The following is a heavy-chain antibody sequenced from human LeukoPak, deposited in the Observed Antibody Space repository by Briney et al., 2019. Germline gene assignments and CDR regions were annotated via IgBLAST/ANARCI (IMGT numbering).Heavy chain of an antibody. CDR2: ISSSNSYI. J-gene: IGHJ6*03. CDR1: GFTFSSYS. CDR3: VRDKAGTTPYYYYSMDV. Sequence: GGSLRLSCVASGFTFSSYSMNWVRQAPGKGLEWVSSISSSNSYIWYADSVKGRFTISRDSAKSSLYLQMNSLRAEDTAIYYCVRDKAGTTPYYYYSMDVWGKGTTVTVSS. V-gene: IGHV3-21*01. D-gene: IGHD1-14*01.